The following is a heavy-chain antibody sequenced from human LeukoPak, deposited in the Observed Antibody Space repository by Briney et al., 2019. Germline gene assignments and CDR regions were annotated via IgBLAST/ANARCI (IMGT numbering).Heavy chain of an antibody. CDR2: IKQDGSEK. D-gene: IGHD3-22*01. CDR3: ARDHQSTGHYYDSSGYLDY. CDR1: GFTFSSYW. Sequence: GGSLRLSCAASGFTFSSYWMSWVRQAPGKGLEWVANIKQDGSEKYYVDSVKGRFTISRDNAKNSLYLQMNSLRAEDTAVYYCARDHQSTGHYYDSSGYLDYWGQGTLVTVSS. J-gene: IGHJ4*02. V-gene: IGHV3-7*01.